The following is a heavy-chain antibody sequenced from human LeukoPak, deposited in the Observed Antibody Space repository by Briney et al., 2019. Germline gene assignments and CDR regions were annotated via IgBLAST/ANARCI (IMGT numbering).Heavy chain of an antibody. J-gene: IGHJ4*02. CDR3: GKTTVGYSSGQKPAWPVDY. CDR2: IFGSGGSP. Sequence: GGSLRLSCAASGFTFGSHARYWVRQAPGKGLEWVAGIFGSGGSPHYADPVKGRFTISRDNSRNTVYLQINSLRAEDTAVYYCGKTTVGYSSGQKPAWPVDYWGQGTLVTVSS. V-gene: IGHV3-23*01. D-gene: IGHD5-18*01. CDR1: GFTFGSHA.